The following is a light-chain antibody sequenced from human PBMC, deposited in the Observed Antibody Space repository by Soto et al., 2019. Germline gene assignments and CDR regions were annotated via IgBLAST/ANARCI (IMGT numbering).Light chain of an antibody. CDR3: LQDYNYPLT. J-gene: IGKJ5*01. CDR1: QSISSW. Sequence: IQMTQSPSTLSASIGDRVIITCRASQSISSWLAWYQQKPGKAPNLLIYAASSLQSGVPSTFSGSGSGTDFTLTISSLQPEDFATYYCLQDYNYPLTVGQGTRLEIK. V-gene: IGKV1-6*01. CDR2: AAS.